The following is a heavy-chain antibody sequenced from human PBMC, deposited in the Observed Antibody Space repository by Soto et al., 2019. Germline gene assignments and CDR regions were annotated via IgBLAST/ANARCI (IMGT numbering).Heavy chain of an antibody. J-gene: IGHJ4*02. V-gene: IGHV3-7*02. D-gene: IGHD5-12*01. CDR2: IKGDGNKI. CDR3: ASLVGYPKY. Sequence: LRLSCAASGFTFGSYWMSGVRQAPGKGLEWVANIKGDGNKIYYADSVKGRFTISRDNAKNSLYLQMNSLRAEDTAVYYCASLVGYPKYWGQGTLVTVSS. CDR1: GFTFGSYW.